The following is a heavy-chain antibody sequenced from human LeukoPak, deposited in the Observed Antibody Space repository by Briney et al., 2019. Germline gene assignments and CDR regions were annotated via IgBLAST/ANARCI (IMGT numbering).Heavy chain of an antibody. J-gene: IGHJ4*02. V-gene: IGHV3-49*04. CDR3: TRAGGYDNYLDY. Sequence: GGSLRLSCTTSGFTFGDYGFNWVRQAPGKGLEWVGFIRKKAHDWTPQYAPSVQGRFTISRDDSKGIAYLEMNSLKTEDTAVYYYTRAGGYDNYLDYWGQGTPVTVSS. D-gene: IGHD5-12*01. CDR2: IRKKAHDWTP. CDR1: GFTFGDYG.